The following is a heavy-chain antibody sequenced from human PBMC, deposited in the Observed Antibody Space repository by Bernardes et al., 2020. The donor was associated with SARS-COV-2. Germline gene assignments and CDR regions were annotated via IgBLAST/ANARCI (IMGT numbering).Heavy chain of an antibody. J-gene: IGHJ4*02. D-gene: IGHD2-15*01. CDR1: GGSFSGYY. CDR3: ARGRVAATSPLY. V-gene: IGHV4-34*01. Sequence: TLSLTCAVYGGSFSGYYWSWIRQPPGKGLEWIGEINHSGSANYNPSLKSRVTISVDTSKNQFSLRLNSVTAADTAVYYCARGRVAATSPLYWGQGTLVTVSS. CDR2: INHSGSA.